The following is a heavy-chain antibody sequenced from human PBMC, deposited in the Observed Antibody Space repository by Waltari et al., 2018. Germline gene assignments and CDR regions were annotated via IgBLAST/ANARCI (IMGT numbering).Heavy chain of an antibody. CDR3: ARALGGYSSGRPYYYFYYMDV. D-gene: IGHD5-18*01. Sequence: QLQLQESGPGLVKPTETLSLTCTVSGYSLRSSSSYWGWIRQPPGMGLEWVGSIYYSGNTYYNLSLKSRVTISVDTSKKQLSLKLTSVTAADTAVYYCARALGGYSSGRPYYYFYYMDVWGKGTTVTISS. CDR1: GYSLRSSSSY. V-gene: IGHV4-39*07. CDR2: IYYSGNT. J-gene: IGHJ6*03.